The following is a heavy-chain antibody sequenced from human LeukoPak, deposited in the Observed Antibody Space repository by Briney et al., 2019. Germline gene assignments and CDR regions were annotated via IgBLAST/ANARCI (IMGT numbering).Heavy chain of an antibody. CDR2: IYSGGST. CDR1: GFTASSNY. V-gene: IGHV3-66*01. J-gene: IGHJ2*01. CDR3: AREGVVAAAVGRYFDL. Sequence: GGSLRLSCAASGFTASSNYMSWVRQAPGKGLEWVSVIYSGGSTYDAEFVRGRFTISRDNSKNTLYLQMNSLRAEDTAVYYCAREGVVAAAVGRYFDLWGRGTLVTVSS. D-gene: IGHD6-25*01.